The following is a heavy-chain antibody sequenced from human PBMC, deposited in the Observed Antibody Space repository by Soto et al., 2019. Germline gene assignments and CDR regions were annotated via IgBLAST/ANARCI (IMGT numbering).Heavy chain of an antibody. CDR3: ARGGNYYDSSGHYYAPYYFDY. V-gene: IGHV3-53*01. CDR1: WFTVSSSY. Sequence: PVGSLRLSCAASWFTVSSSYMGWVRQAPGKGLEWVSVIYSTGTTYYADSVKGRFTISRDNSKNTLYLQMNSLRAEDTAVYYCARGGNYYDSSGHYYAPYYFDYWGQGTLVTVSS. CDR2: IYSTGTT. J-gene: IGHJ4*02. D-gene: IGHD3-22*01.